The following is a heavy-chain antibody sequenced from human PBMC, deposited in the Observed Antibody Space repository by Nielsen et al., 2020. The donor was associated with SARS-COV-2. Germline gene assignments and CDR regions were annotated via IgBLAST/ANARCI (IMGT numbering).Heavy chain of an antibody. J-gene: IGHJ4*02. D-gene: IGHD3-3*01. CDR3: TQDDFWSGYYPY. CDR2: IRSKAYGGTT. Sequence: GGSLRLSCAASGFTFDDYGMSWVRQAPGKGLEWVGFIRSKAYGGTTEYAASVKGRFTTSRDDSKSIAYLQMNSLKTEDTAVYYCTQDDFWSGYYPYWGQGTLVTVSS. CDR1: GFTFDDYG. V-gene: IGHV3-49*04.